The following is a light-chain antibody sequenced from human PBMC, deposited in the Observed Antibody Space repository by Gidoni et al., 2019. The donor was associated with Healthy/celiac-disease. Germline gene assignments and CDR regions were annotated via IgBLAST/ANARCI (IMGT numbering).Light chain of an antibody. CDR3: QQYYRTPWT. Sequence: DIVMTQSPDSLAVSLGERATINCKSSQSVLYSSNNKNYLAWYQQKPGQSPKLLIYLASTRASGVPDRFSGSGSGTDFTLTISSLQAEDVAVYYCQQYYRTPWTFGQGTKVEIK. J-gene: IGKJ1*01. CDR1: QSVLYSSNNKNY. V-gene: IGKV4-1*01. CDR2: LAS.